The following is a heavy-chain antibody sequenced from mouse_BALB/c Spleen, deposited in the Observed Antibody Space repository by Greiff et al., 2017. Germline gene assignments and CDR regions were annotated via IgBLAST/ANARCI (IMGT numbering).Heavy chain of an antibody. J-gene: IGHJ4*01. CDR2: IWAGGST. CDR1: GFSLTSYG. Sequence: VQLQQSGPGLVAPSQSLSITCTVSGFSLTSYGVHWVRQPPGKGLEWLGVIWAGGSTNYNSALMSRLSISKDNSKSQVFLKMNSLQTDDTAMYYCASPGITTRGLDAMDYWGQGTSVTVSS. CDR3: ASPGITTRGLDAMDY. D-gene: IGHD1-1*01. V-gene: IGHV2-9*02.